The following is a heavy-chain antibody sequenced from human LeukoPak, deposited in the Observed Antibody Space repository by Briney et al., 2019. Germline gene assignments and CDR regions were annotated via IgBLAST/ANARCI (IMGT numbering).Heavy chain of an antibody. Sequence: ASVTVSRKASGYTFTSYAMNWVRQAPGQGLEWMGWINTNTGNPTYAQGFTGRFVFSLDTSVSTAYLQISSLKAEDTAVYYCARGTSSGLTYYFDYWGQGTLVTVSS. CDR2: INTNTGNP. CDR3: ARGTSSGLTYYFDY. D-gene: IGHD6-19*01. J-gene: IGHJ4*02. CDR1: GYTFTSYA. V-gene: IGHV7-4-1*02.